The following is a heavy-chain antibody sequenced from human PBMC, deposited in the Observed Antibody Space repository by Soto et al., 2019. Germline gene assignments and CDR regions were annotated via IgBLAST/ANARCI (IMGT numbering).Heavy chain of an antibody. J-gene: IGHJ6*03. CDR2: IKSKTDGGTT. V-gene: IGHV3-15*01. CDR3: TTDLIPRYCSSTSCHLGDYYYYYYMDV. CDR1: GFTFSNAW. D-gene: IGHD2-2*01. Sequence: EVQLVESGGGLVKPGGSLRLSCAASGFTFSNAWMSWVRQAPGKGLEWVGRIKSKTDGGTTDYAAPVKGRFTISRDDSKNTLYLQMNSLKTEDTAVYYCTTDLIPRYCSSTSCHLGDYYYYYYMDVWGKGTTVTVSS.